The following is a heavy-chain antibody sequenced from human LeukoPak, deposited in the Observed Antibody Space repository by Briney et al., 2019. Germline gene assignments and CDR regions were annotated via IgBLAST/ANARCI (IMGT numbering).Heavy chain of an antibody. Sequence: GASVKVSCKASGYTFTGYYMHWVRQAPGQGLEWMGWINPNSGGTNYAQKFQGRVTMTRDTSISTAYMELSRLRSDDTAVYNCALDIVVVVASTPPIAFDYWGQGTLVTVSS. D-gene: IGHD2-15*01. CDR1: GYTFTGYY. CDR3: ALDIVVVVASTPPIAFDY. V-gene: IGHV1-2*02. J-gene: IGHJ4*02. CDR2: INPNSGGT.